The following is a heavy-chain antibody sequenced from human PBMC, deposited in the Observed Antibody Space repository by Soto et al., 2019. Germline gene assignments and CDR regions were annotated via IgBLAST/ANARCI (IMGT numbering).Heavy chain of an antibody. CDR2: IHYTGDT. CDR1: GFSVSGNY. CDR3: AGSTNYYLYYFDY. V-gene: IGHV3-53*01. D-gene: IGHD3-16*01. J-gene: IGHJ4*02. Sequence: GGSLRLSCAASGFSVSGNYMSWVRQAPGKGPEWISTIHYTGDTSYADSVKGRFSISRDKYKNTVYLQKNSLRAEDTAVYFCAGSTNYYLYYFDYWGQGTLVTVSS.